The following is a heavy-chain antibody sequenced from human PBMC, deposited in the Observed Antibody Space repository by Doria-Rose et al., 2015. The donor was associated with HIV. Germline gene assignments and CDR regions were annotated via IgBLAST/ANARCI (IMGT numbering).Heavy chain of an antibody. D-gene: IGHD6-13*01. V-gene: IGHV2-26*01. CDR1: GVSLSSPGMG. CDR3: ARIKSSRWYHKYYFDF. Sequence: QVQLVQSGPVLVKPTETLTLTCTVSGVSLSSPGMGVSWIRQPPGKALEWLANIFSDDERSYKASLRSRLTISRCTSKCQGVLTMTDMDPVDTATYYCARIKSSRWYHKYYFDFWGQGTLVIVSA. J-gene: IGHJ4*02. CDR2: IFSDDER.